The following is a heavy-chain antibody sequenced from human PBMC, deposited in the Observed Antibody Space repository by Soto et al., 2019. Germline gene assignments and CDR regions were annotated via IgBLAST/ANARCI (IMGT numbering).Heavy chain of an antibody. CDR2: ISTYDGNT. CDR1: GYNFTNYG. J-gene: IGHJ4*02. Sequence: QVQLVQSGAEVKKPGASVKVSCKASGYNFTNYGITWVRQAPGQGLEWMGWISTYDGNTNYAQRLQSRVTLTTDTSTSTAYLELRSLRSDDTAVYFCTRVGIKNYVFWRGYLDYWGQGTPVTVAS. V-gene: IGHV1-18*04. CDR3: TRVGIKNYVFWRGYLDY. D-gene: IGHD3-3*01.